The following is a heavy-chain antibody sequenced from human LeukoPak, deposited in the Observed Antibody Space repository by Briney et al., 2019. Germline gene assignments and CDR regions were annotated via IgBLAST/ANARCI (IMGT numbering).Heavy chain of an antibody. CDR3: AKEGEFSYGLCGMDV. J-gene: IGHJ6*02. CDR1: GFTFSSYG. D-gene: IGHD5-18*01. Sequence: GGSLRLSCSASGFTFSSYGMHWVRQAPGKGLEWVAVISYDGGNKYYADSVKGRFTISRDNSKNTLYLQMNSLRVEDTAVHYCAKEGEFSYGLCGMDVWGQGTTVSVSS. CDR2: ISYDGGNK. V-gene: IGHV3-30*18.